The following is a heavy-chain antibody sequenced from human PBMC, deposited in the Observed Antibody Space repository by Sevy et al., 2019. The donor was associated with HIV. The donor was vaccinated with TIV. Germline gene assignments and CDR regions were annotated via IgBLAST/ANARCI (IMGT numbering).Heavy chain of an antibody. CDR2: TYYRSKWYN. CDR3: ARDGLTYGGMDV. J-gene: IGHJ6*02. D-gene: IGHD1-20*01. Sequence: KQSQTLSLTCAISGDSVSSNSAAWNWIRQSPSRGLEWLGRTYYRSKWYNDYAVSVKSRITINPDTSKNQVALQLNSVTPEDTAIYYCARDGLTYGGMDVWGQGTTVTASS. CDR1: GDSVSSNSAA. V-gene: IGHV6-1*01.